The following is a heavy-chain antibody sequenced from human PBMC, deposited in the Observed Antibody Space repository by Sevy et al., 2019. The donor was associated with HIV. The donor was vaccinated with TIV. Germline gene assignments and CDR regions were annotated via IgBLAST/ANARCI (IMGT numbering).Heavy chain of an antibody. Sequence: GSLRLSCAASGFTFSSYWMSWVRQAPGKGLEWVANIKQDGSEKYYVDSVKGRFTISRDNAKNSLYLQMNSLRAEDTAVYYCARGITMIVVYYFDYWGQGTLVTVSS. J-gene: IGHJ4*02. CDR1: GFTFSSYW. CDR3: ARGITMIVVYYFDY. CDR2: IKQDGSEK. D-gene: IGHD3-22*01. V-gene: IGHV3-7*03.